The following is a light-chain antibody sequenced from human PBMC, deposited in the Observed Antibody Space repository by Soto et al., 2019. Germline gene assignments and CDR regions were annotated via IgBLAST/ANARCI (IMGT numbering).Light chain of an antibody. V-gene: IGKV2-28*01. J-gene: IGKJ3*01. CDR1: QSLLHSNGYNY. CDR3: MQALQTPFT. Sequence: DVVMTQSPLSLPVTPGEPASISCRSSQSLLHSNGYNYLDWYLQKPGQSPQLLIYLGSNRASGVPDRFSGSGSGTYFTLKISRVEAEDVGVYYCMQALQTPFTFGPGTKVDMK. CDR2: LGS.